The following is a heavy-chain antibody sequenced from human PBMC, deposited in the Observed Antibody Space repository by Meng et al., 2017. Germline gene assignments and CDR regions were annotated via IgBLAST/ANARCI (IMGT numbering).Heavy chain of an antibody. V-gene: IGHV1-69*06. CDR3: ASGPPGWFDP. J-gene: IGHJ5*02. CDR2: IIPIFSTA. CDR1: GGSFSSYA. Sequence: QVQLVQSGAEVKKPGSSVKVSCKGSGGSFSSYAISWVRQAPGQGLELIGGIIPIFSTANYAQKFPGRVTITADKSTSTAYMELSSLSSEDTAVYYCASGPPGWFDPWGQGTLVTVSS. D-gene: IGHD7-27*01.